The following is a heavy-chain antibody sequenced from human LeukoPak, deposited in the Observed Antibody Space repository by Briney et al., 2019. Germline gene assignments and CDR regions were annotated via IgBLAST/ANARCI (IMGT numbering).Heavy chain of an antibody. CDR3: ARRYSSSWYVWFDP. Sequence: GGSLRLSCAASGFTFSSYSMNWVRQAPGKGPEWVSSISSSSSYIYYADSVKGRFTISRDNAKNSLYLQMNSLRAEDTAVYYCARRYSSSWYVWFDPWGQGTLVTVSS. CDR1: GFTFSSYS. D-gene: IGHD6-13*01. V-gene: IGHV3-21*01. CDR2: ISSSSSYI. J-gene: IGHJ5*02.